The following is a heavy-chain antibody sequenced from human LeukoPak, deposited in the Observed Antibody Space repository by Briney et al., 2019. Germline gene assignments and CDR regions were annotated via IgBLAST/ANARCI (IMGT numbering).Heavy chain of an antibody. CDR2: INPNSGGT. J-gene: IGHJ3*02. CDR3: AKEVVVTAIRAFDI. V-gene: IGHV1-2*02. CDR1: GYTFTGYY. D-gene: IGHD2-21*02. Sequence: ASVKVSCKASGYTFTGYYMHWVRQAPGQGLEWMGWINPNSGGTNYAQKFQGRVTMTRDTSISTAYMELSRLRSDDTAVYYCAKEVVVTAIRAFDIWGQGTMVTVSS.